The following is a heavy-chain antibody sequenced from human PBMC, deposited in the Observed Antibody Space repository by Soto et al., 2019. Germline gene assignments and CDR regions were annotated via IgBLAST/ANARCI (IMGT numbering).Heavy chain of an antibody. CDR2: ISGSGGTT. D-gene: IGHD3-3*01. CDR3: AKDSWAIFGVPAGEYYAMDV. CDR1: GFTFENYA. Sequence: LRLSCVASGFTFENYAMSWVRQTPGKGLEWVSAISGSGGTTYYTDSVKGRFTISRDNSKNTVYLQMNDLRVEDAAEYFCAKDSWAIFGVPAGEYYAMDVWGQGTTVTVS. V-gene: IGHV3-23*01. J-gene: IGHJ6*02.